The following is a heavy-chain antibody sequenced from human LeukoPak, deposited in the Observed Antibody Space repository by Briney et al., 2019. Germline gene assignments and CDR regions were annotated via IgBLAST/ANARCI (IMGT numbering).Heavy chain of an antibody. V-gene: IGHV4-59*01. J-gene: IGHJ3*02. D-gene: IGHD2-2*01. Sequence: SETLSLTCTVSGDSLTNYYWSWIRQPPGKGLECIAYISYSGGTKYNPSLGSRVTISLDTSKNQFSLELSSVTAADTAIYYCARDRAYANSGGYAFDTWGQGTMVTVSS. CDR3: ARDRAYANSGGYAFDT. CDR1: GDSLTNYY. CDR2: ISYSGGT.